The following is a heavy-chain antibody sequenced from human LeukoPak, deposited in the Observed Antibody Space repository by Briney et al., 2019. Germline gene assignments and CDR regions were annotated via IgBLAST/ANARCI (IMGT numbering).Heavy chain of an antibody. Sequence: GASVKVSCKASEYTFTGHYMHWVRQAPGQGLEWMGWINPKSGGTNYAQKFQGRVTMTRDTSISTAYMELSRLRSDDTAVYYCARGWPNYYDSSGAFDYWGQGTLVTVSS. CDR3: ARGWPNYYDSSGAFDY. V-gene: IGHV1-2*02. J-gene: IGHJ4*02. CDR2: INPKSGGT. CDR1: EYTFTGHY. D-gene: IGHD3-22*01.